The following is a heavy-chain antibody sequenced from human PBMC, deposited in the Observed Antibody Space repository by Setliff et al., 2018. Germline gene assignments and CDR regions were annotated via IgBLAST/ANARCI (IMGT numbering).Heavy chain of an antibody. Sequence: GGSLRLSCAASGFTFSSYRMHWVRQAPGKGLEWVAVIWDDGGNKYHADSVKGRFTISRDNSKNTLYLQMNSLRPEDTAVYYCARVRLYNSALDYWGQGNLVTVSS. V-gene: IGHV3-33*08. CDR2: IWDDGGNK. J-gene: IGHJ4*02. CDR1: GFTFSSYR. D-gene: IGHD3-10*01. CDR3: ARVRLYNSALDY.